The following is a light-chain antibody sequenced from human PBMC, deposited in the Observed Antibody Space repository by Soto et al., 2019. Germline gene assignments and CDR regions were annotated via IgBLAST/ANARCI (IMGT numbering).Light chain of an antibody. CDR3: QQYGSSSEIT. CDR1: QSVDSN. V-gene: IGKV3-15*01. CDR2: GAS. Sequence: EIVMTQSPATLSVSRRDGATLXXRASQSVDSNLAWYQQKPGQTPRLLIYGASTRATGIPARFSGSGSGTDFTLTISGLEPEDSAVHYCQQYGSSSEITFGQGTRL. J-gene: IGKJ5*01.